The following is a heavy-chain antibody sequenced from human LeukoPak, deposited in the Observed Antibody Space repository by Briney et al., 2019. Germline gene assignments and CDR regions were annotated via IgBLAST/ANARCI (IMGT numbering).Heavy chain of an antibody. CDR2: ISSSSSTI. V-gene: IGHV3-48*04. Sequence: GGSLRLSCAASGFTFSSYSMNWVRQAPGKGLEWVSYISSSSSTIYYADSVKGGFTISRDNAKNSLYLQMNSLRAEDTAVYYCARDGSGSYSVYFDYWGQGTLVTVSS. D-gene: IGHD3-10*01. J-gene: IGHJ4*02. CDR3: ARDGSGSYSVYFDY. CDR1: GFTFSSYS.